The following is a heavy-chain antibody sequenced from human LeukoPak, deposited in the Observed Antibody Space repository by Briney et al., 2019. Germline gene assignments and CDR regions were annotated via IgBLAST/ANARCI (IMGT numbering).Heavy chain of an antibody. CDR2: ISHDGSNK. Sequence: GGSLRLSCAASGFTFSNYAMHWVRQAPGKGLEWVVVISHDGSNKYYADSVKGRFTISRDNSKNTLYLQMNSLRAEDTAVYYCARDAFYSGSIGNWFDPWGQGTRVTVSS. CDR1: GFTFSNYA. D-gene: IGHD3-10*01. V-gene: IGHV3-30*04. CDR3: ARDAFYSGSIGNWFDP. J-gene: IGHJ5*02.